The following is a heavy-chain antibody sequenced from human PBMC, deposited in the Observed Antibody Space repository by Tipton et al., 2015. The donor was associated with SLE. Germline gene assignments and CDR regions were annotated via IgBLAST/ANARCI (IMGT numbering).Heavy chain of an antibody. CDR1: GGSSSGYY. D-gene: IGHD3-22*01. J-gene: IGHJ4*02. Sequence: TLSLTCTVSGGSSSGYYWGWIRQPPGKGLEGIGSIYHSGSTYYNPSLKSRVTISVDTSKSQFSLKLNSVTAADTAVYYCARADYYDSSASDYWGQGTLVTVSS. CDR3: ARADYYDSSASDY. V-gene: IGHV4-38-2*02. CDR2: IYHSGST.